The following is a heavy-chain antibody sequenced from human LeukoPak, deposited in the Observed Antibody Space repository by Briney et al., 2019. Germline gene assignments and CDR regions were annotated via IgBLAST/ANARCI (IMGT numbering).Heavy chain of an antibody. V-gene: IGHV4-39*07. J-gene: IGHJ5*02. CDR3: ARDVRSGSYLGA. Sequence: SETLSHTCTVSGDSITINGYYWGWIRQTPGKGLEWIGSIYYRGTTYFNPSLKSRVTISVDTSRNQFSLKVTSVTAADTAVYYCARDVRSGSYLGAWGQGTLVTVSS. CDR2: IYYRGTT. D-gene: IGHD1-26*01. CDR1: GDSITINGYY.